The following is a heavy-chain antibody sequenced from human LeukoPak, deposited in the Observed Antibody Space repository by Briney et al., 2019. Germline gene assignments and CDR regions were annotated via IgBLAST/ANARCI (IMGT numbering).Heavy chain of an antibody. CDR3: ARDRTSYDILTGS. V-gene: IGHV3-48*04. CDR2: ISSSSSTI. CDR1: GFTFSSYS. J-gene: IGHJ4*02. D-gene: IGHD3-9*01. Sequence: PGGSLRLSCAASGFTFSSYSMNWVRQAPGKGLEWVSYISSSSSTIYYADSVKGRFTISRDNAKNSLYLQMNSLRAEDTAVYYCARDRTSYDILTGSWGQGTLVTVSS.